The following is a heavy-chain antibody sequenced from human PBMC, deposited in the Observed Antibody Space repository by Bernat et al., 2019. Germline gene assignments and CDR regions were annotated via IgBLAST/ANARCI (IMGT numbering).Heavy chain of an antibody. D-gene: IGHD3-3*01. J-gene: IGHJ3*02. CDR3: AKSLEWSNAFDI. CDR1: GFTVSSNY. Sequence: EVQLVESGGGLVQPGGSLRLSCAASGFTVSSNYMSWVRQAPGKGLEWVSVAYSGDSTSYADSVKDRFTISRDNSKNTLYLQMNSLRAEDTAIYYCAKSLEWSNAFDIWGQGTMVTVSS. V-gene: IGHV3-66*01. CDR2: AYSGDST.